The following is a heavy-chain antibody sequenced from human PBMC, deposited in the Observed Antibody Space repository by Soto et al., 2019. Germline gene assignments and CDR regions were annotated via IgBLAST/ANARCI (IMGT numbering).Heavy chain of an antibody. J-gene: IGHJ4*02. D-gene: IGHD3-16*01. CDR3: ARVRGIYNSGRSELDQ. Sequence: QVQLVQSGAEVKTPGSSVRVSCKASGGTFSTYTLNWVRQAPGQGLEWMGGIIPRFGTRNYAPTLQDRVTIIADESTNTAYMELTSLMSEDTAVYYCARVRGIYNSGRSELDQWGQGTLVTVSS. V-gene: IGHV1-69*01. CDR1: GGTFSTYT. CDR2: IIPRFGTR.